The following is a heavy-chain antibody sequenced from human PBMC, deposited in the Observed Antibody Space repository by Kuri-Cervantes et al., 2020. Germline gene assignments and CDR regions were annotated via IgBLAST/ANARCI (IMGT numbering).Heavy chain of an antibody. CDR2: ISWNSGSI. D-gene: IGHD1-7*01. Sequence: GGSLRLSCAASGFTFDDYAMHWVRQAPGKGLEWVSGISWNSGSIGYADSVKGRFTISRDNAKNSLYLQMNSLRAEDTALYYCARGVTGTDNFDYWGQGTLVTVSS. V-gene: IGHV3-9*01. CDR3: ARGVTGTDNFDY. J-gene: IGHJ4*02. CDR1: GFTFDDYA.